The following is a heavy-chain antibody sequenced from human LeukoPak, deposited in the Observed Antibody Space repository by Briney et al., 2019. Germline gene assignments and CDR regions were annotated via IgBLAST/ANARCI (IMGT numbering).Heavy chain of an antibody. V-gene: IGHV3-9*01. CDR1: GFTFDDYA. D-gene: IGHD3-10*01. CDR3: AKDVLDYGSGSFDY. CDR2: ISWNSGSI. J-gene: IGHJ4*02. Sequence: GGSLRLSCAASGFTFDDYAMHWVRQAPGKGLEWVSGISWNSGSIGYADSVKGRFTISRDNAKNSLYLQMNSLRAEDTALYYCAKDVLDYGSGSFDYWSQGTLVTVSS.